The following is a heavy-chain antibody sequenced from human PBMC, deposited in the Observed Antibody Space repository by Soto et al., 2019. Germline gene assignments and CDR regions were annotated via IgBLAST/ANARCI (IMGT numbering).Heavy chain of an antibody. J-gene: IGHJ4*02. V-gene: IGHV3-30*03. CDR1: GFTFSRYG. CDR3: AAGDYVWGSYRSIFDY. Sequence: QVQLVESGGGVVQPGRSLRLSCAASGFTFSRYGMHWVRQAPGKGLEWVAVLSYDGRDKHYADSVKGRFTISRDNSKNTLYLQMNSLRAEDTAVYYCAAGDYVWGSYRSIFDYWGQGTLVTVSS. D-gene: IGHD3-16*02. CDR2: LSYDGRDK.